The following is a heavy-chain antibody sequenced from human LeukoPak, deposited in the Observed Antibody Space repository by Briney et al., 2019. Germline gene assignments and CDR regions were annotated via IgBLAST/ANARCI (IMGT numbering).Heavy chain of an antibody. CDR3: ARVWAAAGTNFDY. D-gene: IGHD6-13*01. J-gene: IGHJ4*02. CDR2: IYPGDYDT. CDR1: GYSFTSYW. Sequence: GESLKISCKGSGYSFTSYWIGWVRQMPGKGLEWMGVIYPGDYDTRYSPSFQAQVTIPADKPISTAYLQWSSLKASDTAMYYCARVWAAAGTNFDYWGQGTLVTVSS. V-gene: IGHV5-51*04.